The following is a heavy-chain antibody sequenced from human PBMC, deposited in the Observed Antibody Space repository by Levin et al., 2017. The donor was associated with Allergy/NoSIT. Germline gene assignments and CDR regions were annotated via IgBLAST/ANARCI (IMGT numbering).Heavy chain of an antibody. J-gene: IGHJ6*02. D-gene: IGHD3-9*01. V-gene: IGHV1-8*01. CDR1: GYTFTSYD. Sequence: GESLKISCKASGYTFTSYDINWVRQATGQGLEWMGWMNPNSGNTGYAQKFQGRVTMTRNTSISTAYMELSSLRSEDTAVYYCARVPIVTGYDYYYYGMDVWGQGTTVTVSS. CDR3: ARVPIVTGYDYYYYGMDV. CDR2: MNPNSGNT.